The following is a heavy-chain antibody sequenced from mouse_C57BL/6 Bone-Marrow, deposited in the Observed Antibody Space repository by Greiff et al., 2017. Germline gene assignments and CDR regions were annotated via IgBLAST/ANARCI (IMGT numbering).Heavy chain of an antibody. CDR1: GYTFTSYW. CDR2: IDPSDSYT. CDR3: AITTVVHYYAMDY. Sequence: VQLQQPGAELVLPGASVKLSCKASGYTFTSYWMHWVKQRPGQGLEWIGEIDPSDSYTNYNQTFKGKSTLTVDKSSSTAYMQLSSLTSEDSAVYYCAITTVVHYYAMDYWGQGTSVTVSS. V-gene: IGHV1-69*01. J-gene: IGHJ4*01. D-gene: IGHD1-1*01.